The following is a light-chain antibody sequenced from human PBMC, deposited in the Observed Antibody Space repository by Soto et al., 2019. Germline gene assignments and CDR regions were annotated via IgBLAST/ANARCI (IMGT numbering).Light chain of an antibody. CDR3: AAWDDSPSDLR. CDR2: SNY. V-gene: IGLV1-44*01. CDR1: SSNIGSNP. Sequence: QSVLTQPPSASGTPGQRVTIACSGSSSNIGSNPVHWYQQFPGTAPKVLIYSNYQRPSGVPDRFSGSRSGTSASLAISGLQSEDEADYYCAAWDDSPSDLRFGGGTKLTVL. J-gene: IGLJ2*01.